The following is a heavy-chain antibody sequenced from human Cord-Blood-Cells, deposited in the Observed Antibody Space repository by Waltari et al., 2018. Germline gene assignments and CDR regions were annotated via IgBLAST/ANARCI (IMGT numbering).Heavy chain of an antibody. J-gene: IGHJ3*02. D-gene: IGHD5-12*01. Sequence: QVQLVQSGAEVKKSGSSVKVSCKASGGTFSSYAISWVRQAPGQGLEWMGGIIPMFGTANYAQKFQGRVTITADESTSTAYMELSSLRSEDTAVYYCARDLSRGYDDAFDIWGQGTMVTVSS. CDR2: IIPMFGTA. CDR1: GGTFSSYA. CDR3: ARDLSRGYDDAFDI. V-gene: IGHV1-69*01.